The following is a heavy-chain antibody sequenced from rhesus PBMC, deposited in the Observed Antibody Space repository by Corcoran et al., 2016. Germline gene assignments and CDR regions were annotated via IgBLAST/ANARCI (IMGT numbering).Heavy chain of an antibody. CDR3: AREGSYGSSQGPFDY. CDR1: GFSFSDYY. V-gene: IGHV3S18*01. D-gene: IGHD4-4*01. J-gene: IGHJ4*01. CDR2: ISYTGGYN. Sequence: EVQLVESGGGLAKPGGSLRLSCAASGFSFSDYYMYWVRQAPGKGLEWVSGISYTGGYNYYSDSVKGIFTSSRENAKNILYLEMDSLRAEDTAVYYCAREGSYGSSQGPFDYWGQGVLVTVSS.